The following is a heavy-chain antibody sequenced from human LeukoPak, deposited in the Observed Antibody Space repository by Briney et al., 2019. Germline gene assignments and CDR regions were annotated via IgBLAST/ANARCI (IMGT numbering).Heavy chain of an antibody. V-gene: IGHV4-38-2*02. CDR1: GYSISSAYY. Sequence: SETLSLTCSVSGYSISSAYYWGWIRQPPGKGLEWIGSIYLSGSTYYNPSLKSRVTISADTSKNQFSLKLSSVTAADTAVYYCARPTYGYDSSPFDHWGQGTLVTVSS. CDR2: IYLSGST. J-gene: IGHJ4*02. CDR3: ARPTYGYDSSPFDH. D-gene: IGHD3-22*01.